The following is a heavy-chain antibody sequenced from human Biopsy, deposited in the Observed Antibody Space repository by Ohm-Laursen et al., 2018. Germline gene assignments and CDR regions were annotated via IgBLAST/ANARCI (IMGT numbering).Heavy chain of an antibody. CDR2: IRSKAKSYAT. J-gene: IGHJ4*02. V-gene: IGHV3-73*01. CDR3: TLEGAGFDN. CDR1: GFTFSASA. Sequence: RLSCTASGFTFSASAVHWVRQASGKGLEWVGRIRSKAKSYATAYAASVTGRLTISRDDSKNTTYLQMNSLKTEETAVYYCTLEGAGFDNWGQGTLVTVSS. D-gene: IGHD3-10*01.